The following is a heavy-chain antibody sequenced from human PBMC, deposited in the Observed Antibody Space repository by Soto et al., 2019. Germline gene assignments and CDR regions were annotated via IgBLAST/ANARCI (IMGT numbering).Heavy chain of an antibody. J-gene: IGHJ3*02. CDR1: GYTLTGLS. D-gene: IGHD1-26*01. Sequence: GASVKVSCKVSGYTLTGLSMHWVRQAPGKGLEWMGGFDPEDGETIYAQKFQGRVTMTEDTSTDTAYMELSSLRSEDTAVYYCATEGATNPLDAFDIWGQGTMVTVSS. V-gene: IGHV1-24*01. CDR3: ATEGATNPLDAFDI. CDR2: FDPEDGET.